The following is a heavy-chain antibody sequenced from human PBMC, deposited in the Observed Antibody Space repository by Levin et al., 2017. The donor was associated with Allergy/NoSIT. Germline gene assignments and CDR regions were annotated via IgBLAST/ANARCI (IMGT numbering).Heavy chain of an antibody. CDR2: ISWDGGST. CDR3: AKDAPLNCTGGVCYTGLLN. D-gene: IGHD2-8*02. CDR1: GFTFDDYT. J-gene: IGHJ4*02. V-gene: IGHV3-43*01. Sequence: GGSLRLSCAASGFTFDDYTMHWVRQAPGKGLEWVSLISWDGGSTYYADSVKGRFTISRDNSKNSLYLQMNSLRTEDTALYYCAKDAPLNCTGGVCYTGLLNWGQGTLVTVSS.